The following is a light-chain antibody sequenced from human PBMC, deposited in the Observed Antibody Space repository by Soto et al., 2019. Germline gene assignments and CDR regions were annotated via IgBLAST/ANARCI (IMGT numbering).Light chain of an antibody. Sequence: EIVLTQSPATLSLSPGERAALSCRASQSVSTYLAWYQQKPGQAPRLFIYDASNRATGIPAGFSGSGSGTDFTLTISSLEPEDFAVYYCQQRSKWPITFGQGTRLEIK. V-gene: IGKV3-11*01. CDR3: QQRSKWPIT. CDR2: DAS. CDR1: QSVSTY. J-gene: IGKJ5*01.